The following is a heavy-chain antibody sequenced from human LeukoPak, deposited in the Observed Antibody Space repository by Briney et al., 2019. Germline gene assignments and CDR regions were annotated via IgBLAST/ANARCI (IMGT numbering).Heavy chain of an antibody. CDR1: GFTFSSYG. Sequence: GGSLRLSCAASGFTFSSYGMHWVRHAPGKGLELVAVISYDGSNKYYADSVKGRFTISRDNSKNTLYLQMNSLRAEDTAVYYCAKDLYGSGSPIDYWGQGTLVTVSS. D-gene: IGHD3-10*01. J-gene: IGHJ4*02. V-gene: IGHV3-30*18. CDR2: ISYDGSNK. CDR3: AKDLYGSGSPIDY.